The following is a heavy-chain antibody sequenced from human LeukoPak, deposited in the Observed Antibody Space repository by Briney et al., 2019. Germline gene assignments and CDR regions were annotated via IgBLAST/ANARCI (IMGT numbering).Heavy chain of an antibody. CDR3: ASRPADTTWYGVFDY. J-gene: IGHJ4*02. CDR2: IFNTGNT. V-gene: IGHV4-59*11. Sequence: MPSETLSLTCSVSGGSINSHYWSWIRQPPGKRLEWIGYIFNTGNTNYNPSLASRVTMSVDTSRAQFFLRLSLVTAADTAIYYCASRPADTTWYGVFDYWSQGTLVTVSS. CDR1: GGSINSHY. D-gene: IGHD3-10*01.